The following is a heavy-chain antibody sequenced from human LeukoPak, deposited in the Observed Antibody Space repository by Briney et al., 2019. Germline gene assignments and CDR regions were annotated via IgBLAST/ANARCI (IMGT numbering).Heavy chain of an antibody. CDR1: GGTFISYA. J-gene: IGHJ6*02. Sequence: GASVKVSCKASGGTFISYAISWVRQAPGQGLEWMGGIIPIFGTANYAQKFQGRVTITADESTSTAYMELSSLRSEDTAVYYCASTYLSGSYYYYYYGMDVWGQGTTVTVSS. CDR3: ASTYLSGSYYYYYYGMDV. V-gene: IGHV1-69*13. D-gene: IGHD1-26*01. CDR2: IIPIFGTA.